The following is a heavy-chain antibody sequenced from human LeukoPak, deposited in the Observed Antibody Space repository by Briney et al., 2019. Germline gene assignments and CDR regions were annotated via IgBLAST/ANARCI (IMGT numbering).Heavy chain of an antibody. CDR2: IWYDGSNK. J-gene: IGHJ4*02. Sequence: PGGSLRLSCAASGFTFSSYGMHWVRQAPGKGLEWVAVIWYDGSNKYYADSVKGRLTISRDNSKNTLYLQMNSLRAEDTGVYYCARDYRGYGIDYWGQGTLVTVSS. CDR3: ARDYRGYGIDY. CDR1: GFTFSSYG. D-gene: IGHD3-10*01. V-gene: IGHV3-33*01.